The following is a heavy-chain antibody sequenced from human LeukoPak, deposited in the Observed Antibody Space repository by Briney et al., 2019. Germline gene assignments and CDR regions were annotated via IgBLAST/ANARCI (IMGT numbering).Heavy chain of an antibody. Sequence: GGSLRLSCAASGFTFSSYAMSWVRQAPGKGLEWVSVISGSGDSTYYADSVKGRFTISGDNAKNSLYLQMNSLRAEDTAVYYCARNTPDIFLEGWGRGTLVTVSS. CDR3: ARNTPDIFLEG. CDR1: GFTFSSYA. D-gene: IGHD3-9*01. CDR2: ISGSGDST. V-gene: IGHV3-23*01. J-gene: IGHJ4*02.